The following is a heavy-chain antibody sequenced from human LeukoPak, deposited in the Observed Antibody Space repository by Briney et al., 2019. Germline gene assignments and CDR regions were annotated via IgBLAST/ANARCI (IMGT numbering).Heavy chain of an antibody. CDR1: GGSISSSSYY. J-gene: IGHJ4*02. CDR3: ARTDYYDSSGYYPKTTYYFDY. Sequence: SETLSLTCTVSGGSISSSSYYWGWIRQPPGNGLEWIGSIYYSGSTYYNPSLKSRVTISVDTSKNQFSLKLSSVTAADTAVYYCARTDYYDSSGYYPKTTYYFDYWGQGTLVTVSS. D-gene: IGHD3-22*01. V-gene: IGHV4-39*01. CDR2: IYYSGST.